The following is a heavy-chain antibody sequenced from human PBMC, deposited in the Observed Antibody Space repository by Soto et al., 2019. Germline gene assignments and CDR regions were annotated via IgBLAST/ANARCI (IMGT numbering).Heavy chain of an antibody. J-gene: IGHJ4*02. V-gene: IGHV1-69*02. Sequence: QVQLVQSGPEVKKPGSSVKVSCKASGGTFRNYPINWVRQAPGQGLEWMGSIFPLTDIPDYAQNFQARLTISADRSTSTAYMELNSLTSGDTAMYFCARGPLVVLNYFPSWGQGTLVTVSS. CDR2: IFPLTDIP. CDR1: GGTFRNYP. CDR3: ARGPLVVLNYFPS.